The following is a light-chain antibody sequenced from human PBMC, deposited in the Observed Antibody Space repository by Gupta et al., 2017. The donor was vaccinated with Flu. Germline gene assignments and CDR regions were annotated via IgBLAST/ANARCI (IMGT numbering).Light chain of an antibody. CDR1: QSVFYTSNNRNY. CDR2: WAS. Sequence: DIVMTQSPDSLAVSLGERATSRCQSSQSVFYTSNNRNYLAGYQHKPGQPPKLLLYWASARQSEIPDRYSGRGSGTDFTLIIRSRPAEDVAVYCCQQEDCFPITFGRGTKVEIK. J-gene: IGKJ4*01. V-gene: IGKV4-1*01. CDR3: QQEDCFPIT.